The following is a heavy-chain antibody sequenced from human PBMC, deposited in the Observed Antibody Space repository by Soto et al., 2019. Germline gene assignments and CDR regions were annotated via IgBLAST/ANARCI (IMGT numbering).Heavy chain of an antibody. CDR3: VRDTSLCLQLGFDF. D-gene: IGHD3-10*02. Sequence: SETLSLTCAVSGYPITNGYFWGWSRKPPGKVLEWIASIYHDGTTNYNPSLKRRVIISVDTSKNQFSLELRSLTAADTAVYSCVRDTSLCLQLGFDFWGQGTMVTVSS. J-gene: IGHJ3*01. CDR2: IYHDGTT. CDR1: GYPITNGYF. V-gene: IGHV4-38-2*02.